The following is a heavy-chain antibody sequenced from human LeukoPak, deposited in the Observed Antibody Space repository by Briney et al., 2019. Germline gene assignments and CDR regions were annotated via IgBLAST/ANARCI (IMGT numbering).Heavy chain of an antibody. J-gene: IGHJ4*02. CDR2: INPNSGGT. CDR3: ARGGDITMIVVVITDLGY. Sequence: GASVKVSCKTFNYTFTAYGINWVRQAPGQGLEWMGWINPNSGGTNYAQKFQGRVTMTRDTSISTAYMELSRLRSDDTAVYYCARGGDITMIVVVITDLGYWGQGTLVTVSS. CDR1: NYTFTAYG. D-gene: IGHD3-22*01. V-gene: IGHV1-2*02.